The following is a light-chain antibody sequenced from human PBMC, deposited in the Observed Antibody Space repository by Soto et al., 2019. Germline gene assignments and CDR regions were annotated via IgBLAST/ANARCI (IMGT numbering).Light chain of an antibody. CDR2: DAT. J-gene: IGKJ4*01. CDR1: QSVSSY. Sequence: EIVLTQSPATLSLSPGERATLSCRASQSVSSYLAWYQQRPGQAPGLLIYDATNVASGIPARFSGSGSGTDFTLTISSLEPEDFADYYCQQRSNGVTFGGGPKVEIK. CDR3: QQRSNGVT. V-gene: IGKV3-11*01.